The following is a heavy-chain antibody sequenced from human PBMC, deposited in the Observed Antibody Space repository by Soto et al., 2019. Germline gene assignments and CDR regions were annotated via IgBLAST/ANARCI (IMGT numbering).Heavy chain of an antibody. Sequence: GSLRLSCAASGFNFTRYWMSWVRQAPGKGLEWVANIKEDGSEKYYVDSVRGRFTISRDNAKNSLYLQMSSLRAEDTAVYFCAREGSGYPFYYYGMDVWGRGTTVTVSS. CDR1: GFNFTRYW. CDR2: IKEDGSEK. D-gene: IGHD2-15*01. CDR3: AREGSGYPFYYYGMDV. V-gene: IGHV3-7*01. J-gene: IGHJ6*02.